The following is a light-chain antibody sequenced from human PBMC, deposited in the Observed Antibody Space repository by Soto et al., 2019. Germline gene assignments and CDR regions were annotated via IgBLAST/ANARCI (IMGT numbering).Light chain of an antibody. CDR1: SSNIGAGYD. CDR2: ANN. J-gene: IGLJ2*01. V-gene: IGLV1-40*01. Sequence: QSALTQPPSVSGAPGQRVTISCTGSSSNIGAGYDVHWYQQLPGTAPKLLIYANNNRPSGVPDRFSGSKSGSSASLAITGLQAEDEADYYCQSYDISRSSFLVFGGGTKLTVL. CDR3: QSYDISRSSFLV.